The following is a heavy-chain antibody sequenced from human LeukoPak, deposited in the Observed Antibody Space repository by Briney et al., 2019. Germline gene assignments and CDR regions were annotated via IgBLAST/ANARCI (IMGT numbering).Heavy chain of an antibody. CDR3: AREPSLSYYDSSGYRKSYYFDY. CDR2: ISAYNGNT. CDR1: RYIFTSYG. J-gene: IGHJ4*02. Sequence: ASVKVSCKASRYIFTSYGISWVRQAPGQGLEWMGWISAYNGNTNYAQKLQGRVTMTTDTSTSTAYMELRSLRSDDTAVYYCAREPSLSYYDSSGYRKSYYFDYWGQGTLVTVSS. V-gene: IGHV1-18*01. D-gene: IGHD3-22*01.